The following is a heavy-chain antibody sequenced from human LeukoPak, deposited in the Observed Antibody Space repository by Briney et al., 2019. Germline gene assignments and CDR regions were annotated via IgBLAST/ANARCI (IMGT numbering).Heavy chain of an antibody. J-gene: IGHJ4*02. V-gene: IGHV3-23*01. Sequence: PGGSLRLSCAASGFTISSYGMNWVSQAPRKGLEWVSVIFGSGDTTNYADSVKGRFTISRDRSKNTLYLEMHSLRADDTAVYYCAKDQKPDSGYDIDYWGQGTLVIVSS. CDR2: IFGSGDTT. CDR1: GFTISSYG. D-gene: IGHD5-12*01. CDR3: AKDQKPDSGYDIDY.